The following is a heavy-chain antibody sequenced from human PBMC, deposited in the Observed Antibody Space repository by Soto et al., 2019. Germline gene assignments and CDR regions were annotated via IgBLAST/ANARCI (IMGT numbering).Heavy chain of an antibody. CDR1: GGSIRSGTYY. CDR3: ARVVFGEPEDY. V-gene: IGHV4-31*03. J-gene: IGHJ4*02. Sequence: QVQLQESGPGLVKPSQTLSLTCTVSGGSIRSGTYYWNWIRQHPGKGLEWIGSITYSGTTYYNPSLKSRVIISMDTSKNQFSLKLSSVTAADTAVYYCARVVFGEPEDYWGQGTLVTVSS. CDR2: ITYSGTT. D-gene: IGHD3-10*01.